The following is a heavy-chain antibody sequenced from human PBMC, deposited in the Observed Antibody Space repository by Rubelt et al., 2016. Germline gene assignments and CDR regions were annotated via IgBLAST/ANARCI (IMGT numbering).Heavy chain of an antibody. CDR1: GGTFSSYA. J-gene: IGHJ5*02. CDR2: IIPILKKA. V-gene: IGHV1-69*04. D-gene: IGHD1-1*01. Sequence: QVQLVQSGAEVKKPGSSVKVSCKASGGTFSSYAISWVRQAPGQGLEWMGRIIPILKKANYAQMFQGRVTITADPTTSTANMELGGLRSEDTAVYYCATTLEPSWFDPWGQGTLVTVSS. CDR3: ATTLEPSWFDP.